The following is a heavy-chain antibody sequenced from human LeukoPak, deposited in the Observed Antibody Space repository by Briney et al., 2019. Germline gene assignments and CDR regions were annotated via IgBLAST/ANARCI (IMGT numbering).Heavy chain of an antibody. CDR3: TREFTSFNSGWYFQY. D-gene: IGHD6-25*01. V-gene: IGHV3-23*01. Sequence: GSLRLSCAASGFTFSSYAVIWVRQAPGKGLEWVSGITGSGDTTFYADSVKGRFTTSRDNSKNTLDLEMFSLRTEDTAVYYCTREFTSFNSGWYFQYWGQGAQVIVSS. CDR2: ITGSGDTT. CDR1: GFTFSSYA. J-gene: IGHJ1*01.